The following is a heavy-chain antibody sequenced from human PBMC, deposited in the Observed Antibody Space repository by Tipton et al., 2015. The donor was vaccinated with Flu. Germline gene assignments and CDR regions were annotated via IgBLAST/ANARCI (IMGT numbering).Heavy chain of an antibody. Sequence: TLSLTCTVSDDSISSGRYYWGWIRQPPGKGLEWIGYIYYSGSTNYNPSLKSRVTISVDTSKNQFSLKLSPVTAADTAVYYCARRKTVTTRLTYFDYWGQGTLVTVSS. D-gene: IGHD4-17*01. CDR1: DDSISSGRYY. V-gene: IGHV4-61*05. J-gene: IGHJ4*02. CDR3: ARRKTVTTRLTYFDY. CDR2: IYYSGST.